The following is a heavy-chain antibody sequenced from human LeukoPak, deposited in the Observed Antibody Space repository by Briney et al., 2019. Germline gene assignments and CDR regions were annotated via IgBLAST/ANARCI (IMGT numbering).Heavy chain of an antibody. CDR2: IYYSGGT. CDR3: ARRHYSSSWFLDY. V-gene: IGHV4-59*01. Sequence: KPSETLSLTCTVSAGSISSYYWSWIRQAPGKGLEFIGYIYYSGGTNYNPSLKSRVTISVDTSINQFSLKLSSVTAADTAVYFCARRHYSSSWFLDYWGPGTLVTVSS. CDR1: AGSISSYY. D-gene: IGHD6-13*01. J-gene: IGHJ4*02.